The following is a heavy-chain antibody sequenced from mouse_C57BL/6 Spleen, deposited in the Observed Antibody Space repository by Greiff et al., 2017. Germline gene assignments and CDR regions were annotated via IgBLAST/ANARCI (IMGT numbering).Heavy chain of an antibody. CDR3: ARDYGSSPPGYVDY. CDR2: IYPSDSET. J-gene: IGHJ2*01. V-gene: IGHV1-61*01. CDR1: GYTFTSYW. Sequence: QVQLQQPGAELVRPGSSVKLSCKASGYTFTSYWMDWVKQRPGQGLEWIGNIYPSDSETHYNQKFKDKATLTVDKSSSTAYMQLSSLTSEDSAVYYCARDYGSSPPGYVDYWGQGTTLTVAS. D-gene: IGHD1-1*01.